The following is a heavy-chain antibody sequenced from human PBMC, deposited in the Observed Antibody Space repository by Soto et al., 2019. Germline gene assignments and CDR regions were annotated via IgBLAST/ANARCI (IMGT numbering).Heavy chain of an antibody. Sequence: SQTLSLTCAISGDSVSSNSAAWNWIRQSPSRGLEWLGRTYYRSKWYNDYAVSVKSRITINPDTSRNQFSPQLNSVTPEDTAVYYCARTEGSGWDLYYYYGMDVWGQGTTVTVSS. CDR3: ARTEGSGWDLYYYYGMDV. D-gene: IGHD6-19*01. J-gene: IGHJ6*02. CDR1: GDSVSSNSAA. V-gene: IGHV6-1*01. CDR2: TYYRSKWYN.